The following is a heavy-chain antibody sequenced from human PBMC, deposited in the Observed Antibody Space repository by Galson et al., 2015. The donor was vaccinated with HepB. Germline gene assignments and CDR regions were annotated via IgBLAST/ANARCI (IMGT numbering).Heavy chain of an antibody. CDR3: VREAEYYDDGSGYPRNWYFDL. CDR2: INSDGSRT. D-gene: IGHD3-22*01. V-gene: IGHV3-74*01. J-gene: IGHJ2*01. CDR1: GFSFSRFW. Sequence: SLRLSCAASGFSFSRFWMHWVRQVPGKGLEWISRINSDGSRTSDADSASGRFSISRDNAKKTVYLEMSRLRAEDTALYYCVREAEYYDDGSGYPRNWYFDLWGRGTLVTVSS.